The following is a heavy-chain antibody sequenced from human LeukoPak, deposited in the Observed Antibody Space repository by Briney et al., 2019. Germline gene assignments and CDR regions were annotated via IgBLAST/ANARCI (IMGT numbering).Heavy chain of an antibody. CDR3: ARHGGSYTFDL. D-gene: IGHD1-26*01. Sequence: SETLSLTCTVSGGSISSYYWSWIRQPPGKGLEWIGYIYYSGSTNCNPSLKSRVTISVDTSKNQFSLRLSAVTAADTAVYYCARHGGSYTFDLWGQGVLVTVSS. J-gene: IGHJ4*02. CDR2: IYYSGST. V-gene: IGHV4-59*01. CDR1: GGSISSYY.